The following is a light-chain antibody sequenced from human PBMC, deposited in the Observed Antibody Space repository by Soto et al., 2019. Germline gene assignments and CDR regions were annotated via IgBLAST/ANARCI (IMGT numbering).Light chain of an antibody. V-gene: IGKV1-9*01. Sequence: IQLTQSPSPLSASVGERVTITCRTSQDIGSFLVWYQQKPGRAPKLLIYATSTLQSGVPSRVSGSGSGTEFTIHISSLQPEDSATYYCQHLKTYPYSFGQGTKVEIK. CDR2: ATS. J-gene: IGKJ2*03. CDR3: QHLKTYPYS. CDR1: QDIGSF.